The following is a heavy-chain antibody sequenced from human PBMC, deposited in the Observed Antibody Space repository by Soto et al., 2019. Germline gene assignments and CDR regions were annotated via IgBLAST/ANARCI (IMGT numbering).Heavy chain of an antibody. CDR3: ARSLRVVVAAITY. CDR1: GYTFTSYD. Sequence: QVQLVQSGAEVKKPGASVKVSCKASGYTFTSYDINWVRQATGQGLEWMGWMNPNSGNTGYAQKFQGRVTRPRNTSLSTAYMELSSLRSEDTAVYYCARSLRVVVAAITYWGQGTLVTVSS. J-gene: IGHJ4*02. D-gene: IGHD2-15*01. V-gene: IGHV1-8*01. CDR2: MNPNSGNT.